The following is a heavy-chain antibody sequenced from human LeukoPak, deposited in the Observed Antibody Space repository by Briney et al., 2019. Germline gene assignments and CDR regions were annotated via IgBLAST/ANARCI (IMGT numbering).Heavy chain of an antibody. CDR2: ISYDGSNK. CDR3: ARDWTSTPNGSGSLDY. Sequence: GGSLRLSCAASGVTFSSYAMHWVRQAPGKGLEWVAVISYDGSNKYYADSVKGRFTISRDNSKNTLYLQMNSLRAEDTAVYYCARDWTSTPNGSGSLDYWGQGTLVTVSS. CDR1: GVTFSSYA. J-gene: IGHJ4*02. D-gene: IGHD3-10*01. V-gene: IGHV3-30-3*01.